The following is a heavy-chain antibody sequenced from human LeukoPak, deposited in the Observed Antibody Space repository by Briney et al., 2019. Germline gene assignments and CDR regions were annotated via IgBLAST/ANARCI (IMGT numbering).Heavy chain of an antibody. J-gene: IGHJ6*03. CDR2: IYYSGST. Sequence: PSETLSLTCTVSGGSISSYYWSWIRQPPGKGLEWIGYIYYSGSTNYNPSLKSRVTISVDTSKNQFSLKLSSVTAADTAVYYCARAPDSSGPPPYYYYYYMDVWGKGTTVTVSS. D-gene: IGHD3-22*01. V-gene: IGHV4-59*01. CDR1: GGSISSYY. CDR3: ARAPDSSGPPPYYYYYYMDV.